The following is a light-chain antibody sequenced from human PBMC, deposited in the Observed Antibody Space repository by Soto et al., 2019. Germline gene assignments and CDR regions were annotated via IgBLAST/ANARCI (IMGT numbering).Light chain of an antibody. CDR2: RAS. J-gene: IGKJ5*01. V-gene: IGKV3-15*01. CDR1: QSVRDK. CDR3: QQYNTWPIT. Sequence: EVLMTQSPDTLYVSAGERVTLSCRASQSVRDKVAWYQQKPGQGPRLLVYRASTRTLGIPARFSGSESGTEFTLTISSLQSEDFAVYYCQQYNTWPITFGQGTRLEIK.